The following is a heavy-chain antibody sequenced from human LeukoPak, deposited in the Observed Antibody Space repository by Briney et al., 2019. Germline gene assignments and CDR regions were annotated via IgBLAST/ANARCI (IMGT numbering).Heavy chain of an antibody. V-gene: IGHV1-46*01. J-gene: IGHJ5*02. D-gene: IGHD3-10*01. Sequence: ASVKVSCKASGYTFTSYGISWVRQAPGQGLEWMGIINPSGGSTSYAQKFQGRVTMTRDTSTSTVYMELSSLRSEDTAVYYCARGGDMWFGELNWFDPWGQGTLVTVSS. CDR1: GYTFTSYG. CDR2: INPSGGST. CDR3: ARGGDMWFGELNWFDP.